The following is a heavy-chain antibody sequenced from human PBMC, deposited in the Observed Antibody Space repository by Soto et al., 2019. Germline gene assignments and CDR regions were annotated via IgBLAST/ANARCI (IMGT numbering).Heavy chain of an antibody. Sequence: ASVKVSCKASGYTFTSYYMHWVRQAPGQGLEWMGIINPSGGSTSYAQKFQGRVTMTRDTSTSTVYMELSSLRSEDTAVYYCARDHLDYDSSGYPPAYDAFDIWGQGTMVTVSS. D-gene: IGHD3-22*01. CDR3: ARDHLDYDSSGYPPAYDAFDI. CDR2: INPSGGST. CDR1: GYTFTSYY. J-gene: IGHJ3*02. V-gene: IGHV1-46*01.